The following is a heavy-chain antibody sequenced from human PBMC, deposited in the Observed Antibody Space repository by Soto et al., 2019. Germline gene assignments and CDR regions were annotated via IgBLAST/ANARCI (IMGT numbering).Heavy chain of an antibody. Sequence: GSLRLSCADSGFTFSTYALSWVRQAPGKVLEWVSAINERGGSTYYADSVKGRFTISRDNSKKTLYLQMNSLRAEDTALYYCAKDKSGTTAFDIWGQGXMVTV. CDR1: GFTFSTYA. V-gene: IGHV3-23*01. CDR3: AKDKSGTTAFDI. D-gene: IGHD1-1*01. CDR2: INERGGST. J-gene: IGHJ3*02.